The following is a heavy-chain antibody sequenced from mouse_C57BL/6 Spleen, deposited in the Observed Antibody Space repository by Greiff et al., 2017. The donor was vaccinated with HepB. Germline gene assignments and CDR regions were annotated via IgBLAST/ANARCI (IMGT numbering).Heavy chain of an antibody. V-gene: IGHV5-9*01. CDR3: ARQGSSGHYFDY. CDR2: ISGGGGNT. D-gene: IGHD3-2*02. J-gene: IGHJ2*01. Sequence: EVQVVESGGGLVKPGGSLKLSCAASGFTFSSYTMSWVRQTPEKRLEWVATISGGGGNTYYPDSVKGRFTISRDNAKNTLYLQMSRLRSEDTALYYCARQGSSGHYFDYWGQGTTLTVSS. CDR1: GFTFSSYT.